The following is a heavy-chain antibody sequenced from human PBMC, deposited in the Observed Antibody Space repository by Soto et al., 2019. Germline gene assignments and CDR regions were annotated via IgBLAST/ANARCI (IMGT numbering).Heavy chain of an antibody. CDR3: AKGSRQWLTPYRPHYYYGMDV. D-gene: IGHD6-19*01. Sequence: EVQLLESGGGLVQPGGSLRLSCAASGFTFSSYAMSWVRQAPGKGLEWVSAISGSGGSTYYADSVKGRFTISRDNSKNTLYLQMNSLRAEDTAVYYCAKGSRQWLTPYRPHYYYGMDVWGQGTTVTVSS. V-gene: IGHV3-23*01. CDR2: ISGSGGST. J-gene: IGHJ6*02. CDR1: GFTFSSYA.